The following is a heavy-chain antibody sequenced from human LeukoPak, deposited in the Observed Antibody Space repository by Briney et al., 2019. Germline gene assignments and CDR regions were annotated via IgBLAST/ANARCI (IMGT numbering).Heavy chain of an antibody. CDR2: ISSSSSYI. CDR1: GFTFSTDS. V-gene: IGHV3-21*01. J-gene: IGHJ4*02. CDR3: ARGGDYYDSSGYYYKFRDY. Sequence: PGRSLRLSCAASGFTFSTDSMNWVRQAPGKGLEWVSSISSSSSYIYYADSVKGRFTISRDNAKNSLNLQMNSLRAEDTAVYYCARGGDYYDSSGYYYKFRDYWGQGTLVTVSS. D-gene: IGHD3-22*01.